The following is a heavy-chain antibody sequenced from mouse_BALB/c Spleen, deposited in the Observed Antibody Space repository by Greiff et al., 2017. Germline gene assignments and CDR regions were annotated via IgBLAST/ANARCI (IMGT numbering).Heavy chain of an antibody. V-gene: IGHV5-17*02. J-gene: IGHJ4*01. CDR2: ISSGSSTI. CDR1: GFTFSSFG. Sequence: EVMLVESGGGLVQPGGSRKLSCAASGFTFSSFGMHWVRQAPEKGLEWVAYISSGSSTIYYADTVKGRFTISRDNTKNTLFLQMTSLRSEDTDMYYCARGGWDSSYAMDYWGQGTSVTVSS. D-gene: IGHD3-3*01. CDR3: ARGGWDSSYAMDY.